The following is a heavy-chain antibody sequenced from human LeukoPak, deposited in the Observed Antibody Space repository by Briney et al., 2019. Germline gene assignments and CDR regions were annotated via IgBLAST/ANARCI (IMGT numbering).Heavy chain of an antibody. D-gene: IGHD1-26*01. J-gene: IGHJ4*02. CDR1: GFTFSSYA. Sequence: GGSLRLSCADSGFTFSSYAMSWVRQAPGKGLEWVSPINGSGASTYYADSVKGRFTISRDNSKNTLYLQMNSLRAEDTAVYYCARASADVDYWGQGTLVTVSS. CDR3: ARASADVDY. V-gene: IGHV3-23*01. CDR2: INGSGAST.